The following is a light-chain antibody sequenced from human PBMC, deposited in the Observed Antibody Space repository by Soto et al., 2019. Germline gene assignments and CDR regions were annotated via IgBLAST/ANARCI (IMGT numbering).Light chain of an antibody. CDR3: QQSYSTPYT. J-gene: IGKJ2*01. V-gene: IGKV1-39*01. CDR2: AAS. Sequence: DIQMTQTPSSLSASVGNRVTITCRASQNISSYLNWYQQKPGKAPKLLISAASSLQSGVPSRFSGSESGTDFTLTISSLQPEDFATYYCQQSYSTPYTFGQGTNLDIK. CDR1: QNISSY.